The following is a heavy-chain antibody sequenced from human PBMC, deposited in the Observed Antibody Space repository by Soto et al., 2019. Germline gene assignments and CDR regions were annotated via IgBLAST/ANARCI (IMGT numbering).Heavy chain of an antibody. CDR1: GGSLSSYY. J-gene: IGHJ5*02. V-gene: IGHV4-59*01. D-gene: IGHD6-25*01. Sequence: SETLSLTCTVSGGSLSSYYWTWIRQSPGKGLEWIGYVYFSGNTNYNPSLKSRVTISIDTSKDQFSLRLASVTAADTSFYYCGSVRPSGYVLSWGPGTLVTVSS. CDR3: GSVRPSGYVLS. CDR2: VYFSGNT.